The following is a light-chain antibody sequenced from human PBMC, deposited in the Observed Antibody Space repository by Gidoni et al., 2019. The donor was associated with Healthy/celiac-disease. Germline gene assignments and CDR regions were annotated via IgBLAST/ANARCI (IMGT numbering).Light chain of an antibody. J-gene: IGKJ1*01. CDR1: QSISSY. Sequence: DIQMTQSPSSLSASVGDRVTITCRASQSISSYLNWYQQKPGKAPKLLIYAASSLQSGVPSRFSGSGSGTDFTLTISSLQPEDFATYYSHQSYSTPWTFGQGTKVEIK. V-gene: IGKV1-39*01. CDR3: HQSYSTPWT. CDR2: AAS.